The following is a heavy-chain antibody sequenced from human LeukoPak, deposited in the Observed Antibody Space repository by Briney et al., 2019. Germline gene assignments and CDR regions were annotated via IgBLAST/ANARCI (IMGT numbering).Heavy chain of an antibody. CDR1: GFTFSNYD. J-gene: IGHJ4*02. D-gene: IGHD3-22*01. CDR3: ARERYYYDSSGSSFDY. Sequence: GGSLRLSCAASGFTFSNYDMHWVRQAPGKGLEWVAVIWYDESNKYYADSVKGRFTISRDNSKNTLYLQMNSLRAEDTAVYYCARERYYYDSSGSSFDYWGQGTLVTVSS. CDR2: IWYDESNK. V-gene: IGHV3-33*01.